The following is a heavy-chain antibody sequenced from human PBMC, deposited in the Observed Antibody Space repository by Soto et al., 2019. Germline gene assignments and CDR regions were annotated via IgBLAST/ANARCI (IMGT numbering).Heavy chain of an antibody. CDR3: ARGGLGYCSGGSCPSNWFDP. V-gene: IGHV1-18*01. J-gene: IGHJ5*02. CDR2: INPNNGNT. Sequence: QVQLVQSGAEVKKPGASVKVSCKASGYTFSNYGITWVRQAPGRGLEWMGWINPNNGNTNSAQKFQGRVTMTTDRSTSTAYMELRSLTSDDTAVYYCARGGLGYCSGGSCPSNWFDPWGQGTLVTVSS. CDR1: GYTFSNYG. D-gene: IGHD2-15*01.